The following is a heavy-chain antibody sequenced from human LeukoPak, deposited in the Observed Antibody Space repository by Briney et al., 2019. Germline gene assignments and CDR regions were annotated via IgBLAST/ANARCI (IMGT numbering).Heavy chain of an antibody. CDR1: GYTFTGYY. J-gene: IGHJ6*02. CDR3: GRGLERLIYGMDV. V-gene: IGHV1-2*02. CDR2: INPNSGDT. D-gene: IGHD1-1*01. Sequence: EASVKVSCKASGYTFTGYYMHWVRQAPGQGLEWMGWINPNSGDTDYAQKFQGRVTMTRDTSISTAYMELSRLRSDDTAVYYCGRGLERLIYGMDVWGQGTTVTVSS.